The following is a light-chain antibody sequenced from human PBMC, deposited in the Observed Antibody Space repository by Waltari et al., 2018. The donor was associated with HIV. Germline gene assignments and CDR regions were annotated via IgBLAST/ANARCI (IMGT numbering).Light chain of an antibody. V-gene: IGLV2-11*01. Sequence: QYALTQPRSVSGSPRQSVTISCTGTRSDVGGYDSVSWYLQHPGKVPKLIIYEVIKRPSGVPDRFSGSKSGNTSSLTISGLQSEDEADYFCCSYAGTYTYVLFGGGTKLTVL. CDR3: CSYAGTYTYVL. J-gene: IGLJ3*02. CDR1: RSDVGGYDS. CDR2: EVI.